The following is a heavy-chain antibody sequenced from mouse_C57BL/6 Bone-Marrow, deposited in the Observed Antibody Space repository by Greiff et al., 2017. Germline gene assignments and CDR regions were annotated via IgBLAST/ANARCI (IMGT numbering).Heavy chain of an antibody. Sequence: EVKLMESGTVLARPGASVKMSCKTSGYTFTSYWMHWVKQRPGQGLEWIGAIYPGNSDTSYNQKFKGKAKLTAVTSASTAYMESSSLTNEDSSVYYCTKDYYGSSPAWFAYWGQGTLVTVSA. CDR3: TKDYYGSSPAWFAY. V-gene: IGHV1-5*01. D-gene: IGHD1-1*01. CDR1: GYTFTSYW. J-gene: IGHJ3*01. CDR2: IYPGNSDT.